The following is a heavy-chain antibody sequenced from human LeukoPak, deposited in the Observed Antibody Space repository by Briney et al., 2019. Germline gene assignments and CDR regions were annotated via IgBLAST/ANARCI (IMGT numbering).Heavy chain of an antibody. CDR2: IYYTGST. V-gene: IGHV4-59*01. CDR1: GGSISTYY. CDR3: ARDLGTGSYYPFEF. J-gene: IGHJ4*02. D-gene: IGHD1-26*01. Sequence: KSSETLSLTCSVSGGSISTYYWSWIRQPPEKGLEWIGYIYYTGSTNYNPSLKSRITMSVDMSKNQFSLKLSSVTAADTAVYYCARDLGTGSYYPFEFWGQGTLVTDSS.